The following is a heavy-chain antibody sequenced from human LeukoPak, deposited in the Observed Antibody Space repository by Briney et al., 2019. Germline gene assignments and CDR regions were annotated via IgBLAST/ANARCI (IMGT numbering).Heavy chain of an antibody. CDR2: ISAYNGNT. D-gene: IGHD3/OR15-3a*01. V-gene: IGHV1-18*01. J-gene: IGHJ4*02. CDR3: ARDNPAGTGSLKQFDY. Sequence: GASVKVSCKASGYTFTSYGISWVRQAPGQGLEWMGWISAYNGNTNYAQKLQGRVTMTTDTSTSTAYMELRSLRSDDTAVYYCARDNPAGTGSLKQFDYWGQGTLVTVSS. CDR1: GYTFTSYG.